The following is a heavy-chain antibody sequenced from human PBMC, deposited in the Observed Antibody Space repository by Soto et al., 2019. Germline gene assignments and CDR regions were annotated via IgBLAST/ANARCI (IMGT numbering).Heavy chain of an antibody. CDR2: IIPIFGTA. Sequence: QVQLVQSGAEVKKPGSSVKVSCKASRGTFSSYAISWVRQAPGQGLEWMGGIIPIFGTANYAQKFQGRVTITADESTSTAYMELSSLRSEDTAVYYCARVPSLLTGYLESDYWGQGTLVTVSS. D-gene: IGHD3-9*01. CDR1: RGTFSSYA. V-gene: IGHV1-69*01. J-gene: IGHJ4*02. CDR3: ARVPSLLTGYLESDY.